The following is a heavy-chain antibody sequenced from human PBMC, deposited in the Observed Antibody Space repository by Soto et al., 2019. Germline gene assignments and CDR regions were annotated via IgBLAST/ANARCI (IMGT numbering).Heavy chain of an antibody. J-gene: IGHJ6*02. CDR1: GGTFSSYA. CDR3: ARVRLVVVAATQYYYYGMDV. D-gene: IGHD2-15*01. V-gene: IGHV1-69*13. Sequence: SVKVSCKASGGTFSSYAINWVRQAPGQGLEWMGGIIPIFGTADYAQKFQGRVTITADESTSTAYMELSSLRSEDTAVYYCARVRLVVVAATQYYYYGMDVWGQGTTVTVS. CDR2: IIPIFGTA.